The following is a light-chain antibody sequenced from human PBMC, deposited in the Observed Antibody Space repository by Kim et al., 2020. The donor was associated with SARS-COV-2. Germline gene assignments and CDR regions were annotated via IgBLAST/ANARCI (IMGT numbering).Light chain of an antibody. V-gene: IGLV4-69*01. Sequence: ASVKLTCTLSSGHSSNAIAWNQQQPERGPRCLMKLNSDGSHTKGDGIPDRFSGSSSGAERYLTISSLQSEDEADYYCQTWGAGIRVFGGGTQLTVL. CDR3: QTWGAGIRV. CDR1: SGHSSNA. CDR2: LNSDGSH. J-gene: IGLJ3*02.